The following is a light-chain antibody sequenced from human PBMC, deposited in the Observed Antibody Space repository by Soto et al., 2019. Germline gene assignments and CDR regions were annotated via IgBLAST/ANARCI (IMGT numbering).Light chain of an antibody. V-gene: IGKV3-20*01. Sequence: EFVLTQSPDTLSVSPGDRATLSCRASQSVGRDYLAWYQQKPGQAPRLLIHGASNRATGIPDRFSGSGSGTDFSLSISRLEPEDFAVYYCQQYSKSPITFGQGTGLKTK. CDR3: QQYSKSPIT. J-gene: IGKJ5*01. CDR1: QSVGRDY. CDR2: GAS.